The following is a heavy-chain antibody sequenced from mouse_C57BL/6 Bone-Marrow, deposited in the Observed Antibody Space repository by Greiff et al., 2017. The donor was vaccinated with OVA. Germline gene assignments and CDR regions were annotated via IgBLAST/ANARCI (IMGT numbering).Heavy chain of an antibody. CDR3: ARFPSYYYGSSY. CDR2: IYPGSGNT. V-gene: IGHV1-76*01. J-gene: IGHJ2*01. Sequence: QVQLQQSGAELVRPGASVKLSCKASGYTFTDYYINWVKQRPGQGLEWIARIYPGSGNTYYNEKFKGKATLTAEKSSSTAYMQLSSLTSEDSAVYFCARFPSYYYGSSYWGQGTTLTVSS. CDR1: GYTFTDYY. D-gene: IGHD1-1*01.